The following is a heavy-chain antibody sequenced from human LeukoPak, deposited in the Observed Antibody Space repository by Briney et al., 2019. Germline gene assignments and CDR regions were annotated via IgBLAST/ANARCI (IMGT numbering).Heavy chain of an antibody. CDR2: LIPILGIA. V-gene: IGHV1-69*10. Sequence: GASAKVSCKASGGTFSSYAISWARPATGHGLEWMGRLIPILGIANYAQKFQGRVTITADKSTSTAYMELSSLRSEDTAVYYCARSPPIYGGNARFGYWGQGTLVTVSS. D-gene: IGHD4-23*01. J-gene: IGHJ4*02. CDR3: ARSPPIYGGNARFGY. CDR1: GGTFSSYA.